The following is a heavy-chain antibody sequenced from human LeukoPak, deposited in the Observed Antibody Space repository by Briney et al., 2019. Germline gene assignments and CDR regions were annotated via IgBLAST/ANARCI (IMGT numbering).Heavy chain of an antibody. V-gene: IGHV3-48*01. CDR3: ARGGGDCCYDYYYYMDV. Sequence: PGGSLRLSCAASGFTFNSYSMNWVRQTPGKGLEWVSYISGSSGTIYFADSVRGRFTISRDNAKNSLYLQMNSLRAGDTAVYYCARGGGDCCYDYYYYMDVWGKGTTVTVSS. D-gene: IGHD2-21*01. J-gene: IGHJ6*03. CDR1: GFTFNSYS. CDR2: ISGSSGTI.